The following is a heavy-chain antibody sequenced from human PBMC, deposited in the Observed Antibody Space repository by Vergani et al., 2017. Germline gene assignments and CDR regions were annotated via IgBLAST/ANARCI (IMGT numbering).Heavy chain of an antibody. D-gene: IGHD3-10*01. Sequence: VQLVESGGGLVQPGGSLRLSCAASGFTFSDYYMSWIRQAPGKGLEWVSGISGSGVSAYYTDSVKGRFTISRDNSKNMLFLQMNNLRTEDTAIYYCAKQYFVSGNYLFDYWGQGTLVTVSS. CDR1: GFTFSDYY. CDR3: AKQYFVSGNYLFDY. V-gene: IGHV3-23*04. J-gene: IGHJ4*02. CDR2: ISGSGVSA.